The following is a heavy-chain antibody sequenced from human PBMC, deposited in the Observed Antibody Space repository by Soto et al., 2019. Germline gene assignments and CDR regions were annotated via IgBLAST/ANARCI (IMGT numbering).Heavy chain of an antibody. CDR2: INPYDSDT. Sequence: GESLKISCKGFGYRFTSYWIGWVRQMPGKGLEWMGIINPYDSDTRYSPSLQGQVTISADRSTSTAYLQWSSLKASDTAMYYCMILPNVHLHSHHLDVMDVWGQGTTVTVSS. D-gene: IGHD2-8*01. CDR1: GYRFTSYW. J-gene: IGHJ6*02. V-gene: IGHV5-51*01. CDR3: MILPNVHLHSHHLDVMDV.